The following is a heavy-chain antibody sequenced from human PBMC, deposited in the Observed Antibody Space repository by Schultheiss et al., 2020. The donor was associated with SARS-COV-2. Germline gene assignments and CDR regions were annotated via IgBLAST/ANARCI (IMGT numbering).Heavy chain of an antibody. V-gene: IGHV4-4*07. CDR1: GGSISSYY. CDR2: IYTSGST. CDR3: ARAPYYYDSSGYHPSGMDV. Sequence: SETLSLTCTVSGGSISSYYWSWIRQPAGKGLEWIGRIYTSGSTNYNPSLKSRVTISVDTSKNQFSLKLSSVTAADTAVYYCARAPYYYDSSGYHPSGMDVWGQGTTVTVSS. J-gene: IGHJ6*02. D-gene: IGHD3-22*01.